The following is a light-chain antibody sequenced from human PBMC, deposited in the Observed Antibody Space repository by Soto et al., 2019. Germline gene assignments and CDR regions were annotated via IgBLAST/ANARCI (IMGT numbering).Light chain of an antibody. CDR3: QQSFSPLLT. CDR1: QGISSY. Sequence: DIQLTQSPSFLSASVGDRVTITCRASQGISSYLAWYQQKPGKAPKVLIYAASTLQSGVPSRFSGSGSGAEFTLTISSLQPEDFATYYCQQSFSPLLTFGGGTKVDIK. J-gene: IGKJ4*01. V-gene: IGKV1-9*01. CDR2: AAS.